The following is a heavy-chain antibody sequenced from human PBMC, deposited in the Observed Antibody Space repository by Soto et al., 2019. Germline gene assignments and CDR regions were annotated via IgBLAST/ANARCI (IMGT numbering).Heavy chain of an antibody. CDR2: VYWDDDK. D-gene: IGHD3-22*01. Sequence: QITLKESGPMVVKPTQTLTLTCAFSGFSLSTRGVGVGWIRQPPGKALEWLAVVYWDDDKRSRPSLRSRLTITKDTSKNQVALTTTNMAPMDTGTYYCAHAANYYDNFHCDYWGQGTLVTVSS. J-gene: IGHJ4*02. CDR1: GFSLSTRGVG. CDR3: AHAANYYDNFHCDY. V-gene: IGHV2-5*02.